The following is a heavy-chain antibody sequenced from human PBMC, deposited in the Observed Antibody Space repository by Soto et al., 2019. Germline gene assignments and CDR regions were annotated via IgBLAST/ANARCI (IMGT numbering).Heavy chain of an antibody. V-gene: IGHV4-31*03. Sequence: PSETLSLTCTVSGGSISSGGYYWSWIRQHPGKGLEWIGYIYYSGNTYYSPSLKSRVTISVDTSKNQFSLKLTSVTAADTAVYYCARVRWLQYHFDYRGQGTLVTAPQ. J-gene: IGHJ4*02. D-gene: IGHD5-12*01. CDR2: IYYSGNT. CDR3: ARVRWLQYHFDY. CDR1: GGSISSGGYY.